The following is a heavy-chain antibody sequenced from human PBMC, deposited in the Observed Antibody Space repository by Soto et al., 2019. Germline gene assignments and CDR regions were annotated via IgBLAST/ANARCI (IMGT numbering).Heavy chain of an antibody. J-gene: IGHJ6*02. CDR3: ARDRARCSGQYGMDV. Sequence: SETLSLTCTVSGGSISSGGYYWSWIRQHPGKGLEWIGYIYYSGSTYYNPSLKSRVTISVDTSKNQFSLKLSSVTAADTAVYYSARDRARCSGQYGMDVWGQGTTVTVSS. CDR1: GGSISSGGYY. V-gene: IGHV4-31*03. D-gene: IGHD6-19*01. CDR2: IYYSGST.